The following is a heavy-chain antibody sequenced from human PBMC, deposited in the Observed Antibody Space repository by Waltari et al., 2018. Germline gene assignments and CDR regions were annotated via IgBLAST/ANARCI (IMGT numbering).Heavy chain of an antibody. Sequence: EVQLVESGGGSVQPGGSLRLSCAASGFTFGTYIMHWVRQAPGKGLVWVARINRDGSTTRYVDSVKGRFTISRDNAKNTLYLEMNSLRVEDTAMYYCARDLNYKVDYWGQGVLVTVSS. CDR2: INRDGSTT. V-gene: IGHV3-74*01. D-gene: IGHD1-7*01. CDR3: ARDLNYKVDY. CDR1: GFTFGTYI. J-gene: IGHJ4*02.